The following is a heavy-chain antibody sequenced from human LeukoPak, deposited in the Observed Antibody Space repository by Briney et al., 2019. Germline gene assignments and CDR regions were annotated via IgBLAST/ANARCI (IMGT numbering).Heavy chain of an antibody. J-gene: IGHJ4*02. V-gene: IGHV4-38-2*02. D-gene: IGHD4-17*01. Sequence: SETLSLTCNVSGYSISSGYYGAWIRQPPGKGLEWIGSIYHSGYTHYNPSLKGRVTISVDTSKNDFSLKVSSVAAADTAIYYCARDLNPTHYFDYWGQGTLVTVSS. CDR3: ARDLNPTHYFDY. CDR1: GYSISSGYY. CDR2: IYHSGYT.